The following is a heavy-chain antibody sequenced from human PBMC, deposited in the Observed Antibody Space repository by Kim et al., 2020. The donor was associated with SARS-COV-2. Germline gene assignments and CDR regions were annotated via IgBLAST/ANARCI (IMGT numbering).Heavy chain of an antibody. Sequence: TNYAQKLQGRVTRTTDTSTSTAYMELRSLRSDDTAVYYCALRVRVPGFDYWGQGTLVTVSS. V-gene: IGHV1-18*01. J-gene: IGHJ4*02. CDR2: T. CDR3: ALRVRVPGFDY. D-gene: IGHD6-13*01.